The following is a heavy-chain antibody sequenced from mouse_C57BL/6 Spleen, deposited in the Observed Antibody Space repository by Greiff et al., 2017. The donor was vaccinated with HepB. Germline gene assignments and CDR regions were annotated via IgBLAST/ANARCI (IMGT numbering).Heavy chain of an antibody. CDR2: IYPGSGST. CDR1: GYTFTSYW. J-gene: IGHJ3*01. Sequence: QVQLKQPGAELVKPGASVKMSCKASGYTFTSYWITWVKQRPGQGLEWIGDIYPGSGSTNYNEKFKSKATLTVDTSSSTAYMQLSSLTSEDSAVYYCATFYDGYYPFAYWGQGTLVTVSA. CDR3: ATFYDGYYPFAY. D-gene: IGHD2-3*01. V-gene: IGHV1-55*01.